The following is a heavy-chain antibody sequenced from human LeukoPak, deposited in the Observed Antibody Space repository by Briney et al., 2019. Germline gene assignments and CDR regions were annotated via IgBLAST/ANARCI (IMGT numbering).Heavy chain of an antibody. D-gene: IGHD5-18*01. CDR3: ARASYSYGAFDI. J-gene: IGHJ3*02. CDR2: INHSGST. V-gene: IGHV4-34*01. Sequence: SETLSLTCAVYGGSFSGYYWSWIRQPPGKGLEWIGEINHSGSTNYNPSLKSRVTISVDTSKNQFSLKLSSVTAADTAVYYCARASYSYGAFDIWGQGTMVTVSS. CDR1: GGSFSGYY.